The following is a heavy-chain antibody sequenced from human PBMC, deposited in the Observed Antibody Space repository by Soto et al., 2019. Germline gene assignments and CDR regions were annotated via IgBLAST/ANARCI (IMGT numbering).Heavy chain of an antibody. CDR3: AREFGSSYYFDS. CDR2: ISYDGSNK. V-gene: IGHV3-30-3*01. D-gene: IGHD3-16*01. Sequence: GGSLRLSCAASGFIFSNYAMHWVRQAPGKGPEWVAVISYDGSNKYDADSVKGRFTISRDNSKNTLYLQMNSLRPEDTAVYYCAREFGSSYYFDSWGQGTLVTVSS. CDR1: GFIFSNYA. J-gene: IGHJ4*02.